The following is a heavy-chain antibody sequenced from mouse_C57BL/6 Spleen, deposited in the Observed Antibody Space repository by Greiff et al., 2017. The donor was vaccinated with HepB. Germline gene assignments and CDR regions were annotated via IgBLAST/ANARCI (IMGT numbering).Heavy chain of an antibody. J-gene: IGHJ2*01. CDR1: GFSLTSYA. CDR2: IWTGGGT. V-gene: IGHV2-9-1*01. CDR3: ARSLYGSLYYFDY. Sequence: VMLVESGPGLVAPSQSLSITCTVSGFSLTSYAISWVRQPPGKGLEWLGVIWTGGGTNYNSALKSRLSISKDNSKSQVFLKMNSLQTDDTARYYCARSLYGSLYYFDYWGQGITLTVSS. D-gene: IGHD1-1*01.